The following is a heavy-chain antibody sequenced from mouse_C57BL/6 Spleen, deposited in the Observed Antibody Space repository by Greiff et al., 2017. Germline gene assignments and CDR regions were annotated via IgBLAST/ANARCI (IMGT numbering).Heavy chain of an antibody. CDR1: GYTFTSYW. CDR2: IHPSDSDT. CDR3: ATYGNYHRYYFDY. V-gene: IGHV1-74*01. D-gene: IGHD2-1*01. Sequence: QVQLQQPGAELVKPGASVKVSCKASGYTFTSYWMHWVKQRPGQGLEWIGRIHPSDSDTNSNQKFKGKATLTVEKSSSTAYMQRSSLTSEDSAVYYCATYGNYHRYYFDYWGQGTTLTVSS. J-gene: IGHJ2*01.